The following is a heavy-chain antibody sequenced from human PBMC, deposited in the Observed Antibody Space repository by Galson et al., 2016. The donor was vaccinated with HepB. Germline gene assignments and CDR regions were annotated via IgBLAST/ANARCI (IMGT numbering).Heavy chain of an antibody. CDR2: IWYDGSKK. CDR1: GFTFSSYG. Sequence: SLRLSCAASGFTFSSYGMHWVRQAPGKGLEWVAFIWYDGSKKYYADSVKGRFTISRDNSKNTLYLQMNRLRVEDTAIYYCARAHWGVVSIEWNYFDCWGQGALVTFSS. V-gene: IGHV3-33*01. J-gene: IGHJ4*02. D-gene: IGHD3-3*01. CDR3: ARAHWGVVSIEWNYFDC.